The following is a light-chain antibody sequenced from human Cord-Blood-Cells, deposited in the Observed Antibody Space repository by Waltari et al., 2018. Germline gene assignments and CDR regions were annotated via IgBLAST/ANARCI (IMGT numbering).Light chain of an antibody. CDR3: QQYGSSPLYS. V-gene: IGKV3-20*01. J-gene: IGKJ2*03. Sequence: EMVLTQSPGTLSLSPGERAPFPCRASRSVSISYLAWYKEKPGQAPRLLIYGASGRAAGIPYRFRGSGSGTDFTLTNSRLEPEDFAVYYCQQYGSSPLYSFGQGTKLEIK. CDR1: RSVSISY. CDR2: GAS.